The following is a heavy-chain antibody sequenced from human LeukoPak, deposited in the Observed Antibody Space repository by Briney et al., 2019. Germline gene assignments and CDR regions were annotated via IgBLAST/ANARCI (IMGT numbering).Heavy chain of an antibody. CDR2: IIGCGGST. J-gene: IGHJ4*02. CDR1: RFTFSSYA. CDR3: AKAGKYCSGSSCYYFEF. D-gene: IGHD2-15*01. Sequence: VGALRLSCAPSRFTFSSYALSWVRPAPRRGRECVSAIIGCGGSTYYADDVTGRLTIYKDNSNTALYKQLNSLRGEGTVVYCCAKAGKYCSGSSCYYFEFWGQGTLVHVFS. V-gene: IGHV3-23*01.